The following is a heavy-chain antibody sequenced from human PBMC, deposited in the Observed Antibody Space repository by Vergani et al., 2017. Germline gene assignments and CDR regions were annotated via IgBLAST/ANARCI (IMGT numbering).Heavy chain of an antibody. CDR2: IIPILGIA. V-gene: IGHV1-69*04. CDR1: GGTFSSYT. J-gene: IGHJ6*02. Sequence: QVQLVQSGAEVKKPGSSVKVSCKASGGTFSSYTISWVRQAPGQGLEWMGRIIPILGIANYAQKFQGRVTITADKSTSTAYMELCSRGSEDTAGYYWARVGATRVRGGGMDVWGQGTTVTVSS. CDR3: ARVGATRVRGGGMDV. D-gene: IGHD3-10*01.